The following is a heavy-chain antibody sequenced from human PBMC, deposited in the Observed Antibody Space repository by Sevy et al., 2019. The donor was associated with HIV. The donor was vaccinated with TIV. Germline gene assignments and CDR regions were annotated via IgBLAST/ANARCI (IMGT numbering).Heavy chain of an antibody. D-gene: IGHD3-22*01. CDR2: FDPEDGLR. CDR1: GSSLTNLA. V-gene: IGHV1-24*01. CDR3: GITKDYYESSGSPFDY. Sequence: ASVKVSCKVSGSSLTNLAMHWVRQAPGKGLEWMGSFDPEDGLRIYAQKFQGRVTMTEDTSTDTAYMELSSLKSEDTAVCYCGITKDYYESSGSPFDYWGQGTPVTVSS. J-gene: IGHJ4*02.